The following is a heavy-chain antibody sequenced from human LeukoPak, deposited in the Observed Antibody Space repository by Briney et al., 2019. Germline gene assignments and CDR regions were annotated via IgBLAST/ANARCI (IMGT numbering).Heavy chain of an antibody. CDR3: ARGRESSGSGIYYFDY. V-gene: IGHV3-7*01. CDR2: IRQDGSEK. Sequence: GGSLRLSCAIFGFTFSGYWMSWVRQAPGKGLEWVANIRQDGSEKYYVDSVKGRFTISRDNAENSLYLQMNSLRAEDTAVYYCARGRESSGSGIYYFDYWGQGTLVTVSS. CDR1: GFTFSGYW. J-gene: IGHJ4*02. D-gene: IGHD3-10*01.